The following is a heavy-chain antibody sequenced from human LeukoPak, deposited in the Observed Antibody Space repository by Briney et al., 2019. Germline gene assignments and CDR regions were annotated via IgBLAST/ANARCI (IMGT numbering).Heavy chain of an antibody. CDR2: IYPGDSDT. D-gene: IGHD3-16*02. CDR3: ARRRSDRGYDYVRGSYRSAYYFDY. CDR1: GYSFTSYW. Sequence: GESLKISCKGSGYSFTSYWIGWVRQMPGKGLEWMGIIYPGDSDTRYSPSFQGQVTISADKSISTAYLQWSSLRASDTAMYYCARRRSDRGYDYVRGSYRSAYYFDYWGQGTLVTVSS. V-gene: IGHV5-51*01. J-gene: IGHJ4*02.